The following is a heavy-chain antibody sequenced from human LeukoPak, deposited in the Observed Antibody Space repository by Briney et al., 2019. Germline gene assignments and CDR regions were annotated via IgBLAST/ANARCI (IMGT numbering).Heavy chain of an antibody. Sequence: SETLSLTCTVPGGSISPYWWSWIRQSPGKGLEWIGYIYYSGSTRYNPSLKSRVTISVDTSKNQFSLKMTSVTAADTAVYYCARTIADGSADHWGQGTLVTVSS. D-gene: IGHD3-10*01. J-gene: IGHJ4*02. CDR1: GGSISPYW. CDR3: ARTIADGSADH. V-gene: IGHV4-59*01. CDR2: IYYSGST.